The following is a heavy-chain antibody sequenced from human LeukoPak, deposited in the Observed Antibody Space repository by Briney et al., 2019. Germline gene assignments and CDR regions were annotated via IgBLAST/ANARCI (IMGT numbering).Heavy chain of an antibody. Sequence: ASVKVSCKASGYTFTSYDINWVRQATGQGLEWMGWMNPNSGNTGYAQKFQGRVTMTRNTSISTAYMELSSLRAEDTAVYYCARSPTTVTPYWFDPWGQGALVTVSS. CDR3: ARSPTTVTPYWFDP. CDR1: GYTFTSYD. D-gene: IGHD4-17*01. CDR2: MNPNSGNT. V-gene: IGHV1-8*01. J-gene: IGHJ5*02.